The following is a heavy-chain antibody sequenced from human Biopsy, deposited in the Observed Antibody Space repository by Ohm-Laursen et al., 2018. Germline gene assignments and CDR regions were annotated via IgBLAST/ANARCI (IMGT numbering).Heavy chain of an antibody. CDR3: ARDGAGSYHDY. J-gene: IGHJ4*02. V-gene: IGHV3-7*03. Sequence: SLRLSCAASGFTFSTHWMSWVRQAPGKGLEWVATIKKDGSEKYYVDSVKGRFTISRDNSKSSLSLQMNSLTVEDTAVYYCARDGAGSYHDYWGQGTLVTVSS. CDR2: IKKDGSEK. CDR1: GFTFSTHW. D-gene: IGHD3-10*01.